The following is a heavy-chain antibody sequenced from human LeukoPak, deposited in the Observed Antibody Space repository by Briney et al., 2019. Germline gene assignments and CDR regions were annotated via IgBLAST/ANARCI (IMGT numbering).Heavy chain of an antibody. CDR1: GYTLTELS. J-gene: IGHJ4*02. D-gene: IGHD4-17*01. CDR3: ATSPHGDYDTKGY. V-gene: IGHV1-24*01. CDR2: FDPEDGET. Sequence: GASVTVSCKVSGYTLTELSMHWVRQAPGKELEWMGGFDPEDGETIYAQKFQGRVTITEDTSTDTAYMELSSLRSEDTAVYYCATSPHGDYDTKGYWGQGTLVTVSS.